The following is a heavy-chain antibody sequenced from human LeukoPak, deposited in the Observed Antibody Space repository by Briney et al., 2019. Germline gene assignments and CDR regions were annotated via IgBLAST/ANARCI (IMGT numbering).Heavy chain of an antibody. CDR1: GDSVSSNSAA. V-gene: IGHV6-1*01. CDR3: AREYVLLWFGGDYYYYYYMDV. CDR2: TYYRSKWYN. D-gene: IGHD3-10*01. Sequence: PSQTLSLTCAISGDSVSSNSAAWNWTRQSPSRGLEWLGRTYYRSKWYNDYAVSVKSRITINPDTSKNQFSLQLNSVTPEDTAVYYCAREYVLLWFGGDYYYYYYMDVWGKGTTVTISS. J-gene: IGHJ6*03.